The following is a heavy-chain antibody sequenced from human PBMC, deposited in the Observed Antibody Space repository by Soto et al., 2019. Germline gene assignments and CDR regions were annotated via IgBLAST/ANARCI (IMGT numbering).Heavy chain of an antibody. CDR1: GGSISSGGYS. V-gene: IGHV4-30-2*01. CDR2: IYHSGST. Sequence: QLQLQESGSGLVKPSQTLSLTCAVSGGSISSGGYSWSWIRQPPGKGLEWIGYIYHSGSTYYNPSLKSRVTISVDRAKNQISLTLSFVTAADTAVYYCARGMTTVTTFDYWGQGTLVTVSS. D-gene: IGHD4-17*01. J-gene: IGHJ4*02. CDR3: ARGMTTVTTFDY.